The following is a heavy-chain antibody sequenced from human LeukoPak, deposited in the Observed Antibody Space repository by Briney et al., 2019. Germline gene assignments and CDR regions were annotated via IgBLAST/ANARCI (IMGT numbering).Heavy chain of an antibody. CDR1: GYTFTSYA. Sequence: AASVKVSCKASGYTFTSYAITWVRQAPGQGLEWMGWMNPNSGSTGYAQKFQGRVTMTRNTSISTAYMELSSLRSEDTAVYYCARAGGYCGRISCPYYFDYWGQGSLVAVSS. D-gene: IGHD2-15*01. CDR3: ARAGGYCGRISCPYYFDY. CDR2: MNPNSGST. J-gene: IGHJ4*02. V-gene: IGHV1-8*01.